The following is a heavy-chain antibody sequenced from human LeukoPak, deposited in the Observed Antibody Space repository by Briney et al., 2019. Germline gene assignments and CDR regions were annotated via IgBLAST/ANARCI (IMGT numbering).Heavy chain of an antibody. CDR1: GFTFSDYY. CDR2: ISSSGSTI. J-gene: IGHJ4*02. CDR3: APNSSGWYRYGY. V-gene: IGHV3-11*01. Sequence: GGSLRLSCAASGFTFSDYYMSWIRQAPGKGLAWVSYISSSGSTIYYADSGKGRFTISRDNAKNSLYLQMNSLRAEDTAVYYCAPNSSGWYRYGYWGQGTLVTVSS. D-gene: IGHD6-19*01.